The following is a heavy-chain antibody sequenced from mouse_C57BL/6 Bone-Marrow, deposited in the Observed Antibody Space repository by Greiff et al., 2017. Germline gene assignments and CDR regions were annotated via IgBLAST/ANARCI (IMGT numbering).Heavy chain of an antibody. V-gene: IGHV5-6*01. D-gene: IGHD4-1*01. CDR1: GFTFSSYG. CDR3: SRHRTGTYIDV. CDR2: ISSGGSYI. J-gene: IGHJ1*03. Sequence: EVLLVESGGDLVKPGGSLKLSCAASGFTFSSYGMSWVRQTPDKRLEWVATISSGGSYISYPDSVKGRFTISRDNAKNTLYLQMSSLKSEDTAMYYCSRHRTGTYIDVGDTGTTVAVTS.